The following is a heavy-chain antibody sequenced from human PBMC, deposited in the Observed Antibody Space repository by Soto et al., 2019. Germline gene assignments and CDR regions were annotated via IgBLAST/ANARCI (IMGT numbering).Heavy chain of an antibody. Sequence: SVKVSCKASGGTFSSYAISWVRQAPGQGLEWMGGIIPIFGTANYAQKFQGRVTITADESTSTAYMELSSLRSEDTAVYYCATDYGDNVKNWFDPWGQGTLVTVSS. J-gene: IGHJ5*02. CDR1: GGTFSSYA. CDR3: ATDYGDNVKNWFDP. V-gene: IGHV1-69*13. D-gene: IGHD4-17*01. CDR2: IIPIFGTA.